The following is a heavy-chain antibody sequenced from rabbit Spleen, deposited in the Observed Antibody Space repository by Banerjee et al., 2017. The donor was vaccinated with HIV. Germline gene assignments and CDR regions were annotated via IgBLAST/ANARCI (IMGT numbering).Heavy chain of an antibody. CDR3: ARDTGSSFSSYGMDL. Sequence: QSSEESGGDLVKPGASLTLTCTASGFSFSSSDYMCWVRQAPGKGLEWISCIAGSSSGFTYSATWAKGRFTCSKTSSTTVTLQMTSLAVADMATYFCARDTGSSFSSYGMDLWGPGTLVTVS. CDR2: IAGSSSGFT. V-gene: IGHV1S40*01. CDR1: GFSFSSSDY. J-gene: IGHJ6*01. D-gene: IGHD8-1*01.